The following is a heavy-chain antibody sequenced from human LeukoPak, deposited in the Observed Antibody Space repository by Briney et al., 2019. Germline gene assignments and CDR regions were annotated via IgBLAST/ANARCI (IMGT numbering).Heavy chain of an antibody. D-gene: IGHD5-18*01. CDR2: IYYSGST. CDR3: ARGVTEQLWFIGTNYFDY. J-gene: IGHJ4*02. Sequence: SETLSLTCTVSGGSISSSSYYWGWIRQPPGKGLEWIGYIYYSGSTNYNPSLKSRVTISVDTSKNQFSLKLSSVTAADTAVYYCARGVTEQLWFIGTNYFDYWGQGTLVTVSS. CDR1: GGSISSSSYY. V-gene: IGHV4-61*05.